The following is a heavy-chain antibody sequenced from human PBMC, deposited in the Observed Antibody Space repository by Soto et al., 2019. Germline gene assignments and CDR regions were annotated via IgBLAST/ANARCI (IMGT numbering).Heavy chain of an antibody. CDR2: IYPGDSDT. CDR1: GYSFTSYW. J-gene: IGHJ5*02. D-gene: IGHD6-19*01. V-gene: IGHV5-51*01. Sequence: PGESLKISCKGSGYSFTSYWIGWVRQMPGKGLEWMGIIYPGDSDTRYSPSFQGQVTISADKSISTAYLQWSSLKASDTAMYYCARQPMQYSSGWSWFDPWGQGTLVTVSS. CDR3: ARQPMQYSSGWSWFDP.